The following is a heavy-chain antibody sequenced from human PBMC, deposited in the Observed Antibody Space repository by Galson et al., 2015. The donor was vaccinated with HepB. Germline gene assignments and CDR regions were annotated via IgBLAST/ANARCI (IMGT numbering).Heavy chain of an antibody. J-gene: IGHJ3*02. CDR2: ISYDGSNK. CDR1: GFTFSSYG. CDR3: AKDSSDIVVVVAATVRLGAFDI. Sequence: SLRLSCAASGFTFSSYGMHWVRQAPGKGLEWVAVISYDGSNKYYADSVKGRFTISRDNSKNTLYLQMNSLRAEDTAVYYCAKDSSDIVVVVAATVRLGAFDIWGQGTKVTVSS. V-gene: IGHV3-30*18. D-gene: IGHD2-15*01.